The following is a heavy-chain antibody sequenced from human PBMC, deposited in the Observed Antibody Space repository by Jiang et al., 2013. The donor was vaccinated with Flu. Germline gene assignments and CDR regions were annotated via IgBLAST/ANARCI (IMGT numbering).Heavy chain of an antibody. D-gene: IGHD6-13*01. J-gene: IGHJ4*02. V-gene: IGHV5-51*01. CDR2: IYPGDSDT. Sequence: SYWIGWVRQMPGKGLEWMGIIYPGDSDTRYSPSFQGQVTISADKSISTAYLQWSSLKASDTAMYYCARGLDSSSWADYWGQGTLVTVSS. CDR1: SYW. CDR3: ARGLDSSSWADY.